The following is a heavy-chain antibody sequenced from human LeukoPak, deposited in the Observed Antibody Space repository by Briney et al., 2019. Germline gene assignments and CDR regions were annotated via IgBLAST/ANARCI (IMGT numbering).Heavy chain of an antibody. CDR3: ARDDGRTVDYGMDV. CDR1: GFTVSSNY. CDR2: ISSSSSYI. Sequence: GGSLRLSCAASGFTVSSNYMSWVRQAPGKGLEWVSSISSSSSYIYYADSVKGRFTISRDNAKNSLYLQMNSLRAEDTAVYYCARDDGRTVDYGMDVWGQGTTDTVSS. D-gene: IGHD4-17*01. V-gene: IGHV3-21*01. J-gene: IGHJ6*02.